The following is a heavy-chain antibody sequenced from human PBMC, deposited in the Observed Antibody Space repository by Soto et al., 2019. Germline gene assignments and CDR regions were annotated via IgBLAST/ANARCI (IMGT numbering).Heavy chain of an antibody. CDR2: TYYRSRWYN. Sequence: SQTLSLTCAISGDSVSGNSAAWNWIRQSPSRGLEWLGRTYYRSRWYNDYAVSVKSRITVTPDTSKNQFSLHLNSVTREATAVYYCAREFADYVSSGSYCDYWGKGALVTVSS. CDR3: AREFADYVSSGSYCDY. D-gene: IGHD6-19*01. CDR1: GDSVSGNSAA. J-gene: IGHJ4*02. V-gene: IGHV6-1*01.